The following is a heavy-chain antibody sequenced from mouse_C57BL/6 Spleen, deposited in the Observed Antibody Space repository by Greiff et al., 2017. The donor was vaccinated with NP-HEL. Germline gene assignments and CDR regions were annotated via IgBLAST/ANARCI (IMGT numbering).Heavy chain of an antibody. CDR2: IDPSDSYT. CDR1: GYTFTSYW. CDR3: ARRGTGYFDY. D-gene: IGHD3-3*01. J-gene: IGHJ2*01. V-gene: IGHV1-50*01. Sequence: VQLQQSGAELVKPGASVKLSCKASGYTFTSYWMQWVKQRPGQGLEWIGEIDPSDSYTNYNQKFKGKATLTVDTSSSTAYMQLSSLTSEDSAVYYCARRGTGYFDYWGQGTTLTVSS.